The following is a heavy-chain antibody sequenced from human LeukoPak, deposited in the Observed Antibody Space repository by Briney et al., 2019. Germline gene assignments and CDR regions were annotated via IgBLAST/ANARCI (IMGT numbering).Heavy chain of an antibody. CDR3: ATDRGFITGTTFDY. V-gene: IGHV1-24*01. CDR1: GYTLTELS. J-gene: IGHJ4*02. Sequence: ASVKVSCKVSGYTLTELSMHWVRQAPGKGLEWMGGFDPEDGETIYAQKFQGRVTMTEDASTDTAYMELSSLRSEDTAVYYCATDRGFITGTTFDYWGQGTLVTVSS. D-gene: IGHD1-20*01. CDR2: FDPEDGET.